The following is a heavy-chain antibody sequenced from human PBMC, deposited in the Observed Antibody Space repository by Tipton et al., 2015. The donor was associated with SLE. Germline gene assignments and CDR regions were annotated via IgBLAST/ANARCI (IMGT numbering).Heavy chain of an antibody. CDR3: ARDKEVATLKYGMAV. CDR1: GFTFTSFA. J-gene: IGHJ6*02. D-gene: IGHD5-24*01. CDR2: ISSSESNYI. Sequence: SLRLSCAASGFTFTSFAMIWVRQAPGKGLEWVSSISSSESNYIYYADSVKGRFTISRDNAKNSLYLQMNSLRAEDAAVYYCARDKEVATLKYGMAVWGQGTTVAVSS. V-gene: IGHV3-21*04.